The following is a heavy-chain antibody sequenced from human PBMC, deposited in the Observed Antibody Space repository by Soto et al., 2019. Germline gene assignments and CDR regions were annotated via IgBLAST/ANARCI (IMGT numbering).Heavy chain of an antibody. J-gene: IGHJ4*02. CDR1: GYFLTDLT. Sequence: QVQLVQSGAEVKKPGASVKVSCKVSGYFLTDLTMHWVRQAPGKGLEWMGGFDREDGETIYAQKFQGRVTMTEDPSTDSAYMELSSLTSGDTAIYYCAHGEAIVKSTIYFDYWGQETLVTVPS. V-gene: IGHV1-24*01. D-gene: IGHD1-26*01. CDR3: AHGEAIVKSTIYFDY. CDR2: FDREDGET.